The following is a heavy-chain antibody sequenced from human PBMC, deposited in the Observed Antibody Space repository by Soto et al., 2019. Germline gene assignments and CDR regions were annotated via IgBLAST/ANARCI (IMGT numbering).Heavy chain of an antibody. J-gene: IGHJ5*02. V-gene: IGHV3-23*01. CDR2: ISGRGTTT. CDR1: GFPFSSRA. CDR3: AEWARYCSGADCRA. D-gene: IGHD2-15*01. Sequence: EVQLLESGGGWVQPGGYLRLSCAASGFPFSSRAMSWVRQAPGKGREWVSAISGRGTTTYYAYSVKGRFTNSRDTSKNTLYPQMNRLRADDTAVYYCAEWARYCSGADCRAWGQGTLVTVSS.